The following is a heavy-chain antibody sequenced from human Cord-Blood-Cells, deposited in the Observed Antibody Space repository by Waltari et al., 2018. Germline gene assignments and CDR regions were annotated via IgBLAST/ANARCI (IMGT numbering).Heavy chain of an antibody. J-gene: IGHJ4*02. V-gene: IGHV4-59*01. Sequence: QVQLQESGPGLVKPSETLSLTCTVSGGSISSYYWSWIRQPPGKGLEWIGYIYYSGSTNYTPSLKSRVTISVDTSKNQFSLKLSSVTAADTAVYYCARDGLGGGNFDYWGQGTLVTVSS. CDR2: IYYSGST. CDR1: GGSISSYY. D-gene: IGHD2-15*01. CDR3: ARDGLGGGNFDY.